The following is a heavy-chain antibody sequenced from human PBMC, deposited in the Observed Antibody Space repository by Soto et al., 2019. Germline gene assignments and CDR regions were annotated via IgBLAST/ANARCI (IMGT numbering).Heavy chain of an antibody. V-gene: IGHV3-53*01. CDR3: AAVRGIAARTGPYYYYGMDV. CDR1: GFTVSSNY. Sequence: EVQLVESGGGLIQPGGSLRLSCAASGFTVSSNYMSWVRQAPGKGLEWVSVIYSGGSTYYADSVKGRFTISRDNSKNTLYLQMNGLRAEDTAVYYCAAVRGIAARTGPYYYYGMDVWGQGTTVTVSS. CDR2: IYSGGST. J-gene: IGHJ6*02. D-gene: IGHD6-6*01.